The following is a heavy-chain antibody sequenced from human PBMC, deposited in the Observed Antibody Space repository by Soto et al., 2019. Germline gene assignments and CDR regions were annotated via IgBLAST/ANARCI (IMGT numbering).Heavy chain of an antibody. Sequence: QVQLVQSGAEVKKPGASVKVSCKASGYTFTSYAMHWVRQAPGQRLEWMGWINAGNGNTKYSQKFQGRVTITRDTSASTAYMELSSLRSEDTAVYYCARDSYYGSGSYYNPGDYWGQGTLVTVSS. CDR1: GYTFTSYA. V-gene: IGHV1-3*01. CDR3: ARDSYYGSGSYYNPGDY. D-gene: IGHD3-10*01. J-gene: IGHJ4*02. CDR2: INAGNGNT.